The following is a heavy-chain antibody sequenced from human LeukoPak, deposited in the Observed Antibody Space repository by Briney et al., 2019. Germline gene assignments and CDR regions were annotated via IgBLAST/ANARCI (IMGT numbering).Heavy chain of an antibody. J-gene: IGHJ4*02. CDR3: ARAPLYSSGRGTDY. V-gene: IGHV3-64*01. CDR2: ISSNGGST. CDR1: GFTFSTYA. Sequence: GGSLRLSCAASGFTFSTYAMHWVCQAPGKGLEYVSAISSNGGSTYYANSVKGRLTISRDNSKNTLFLQMGSLRAEDMAVYYCARAPLYSSGRGTDYWGQGTLVTVSS. D-gene: IGHD6-19*01.